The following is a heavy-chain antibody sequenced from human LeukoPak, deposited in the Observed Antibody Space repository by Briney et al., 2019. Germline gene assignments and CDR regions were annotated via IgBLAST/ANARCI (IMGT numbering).Heavy chain of an antibody. V-gene: IGHV1-2*02. CDR1: GYTFTGHY. J-gene: IGHJ4*02. CDR3: ANWGGYGSGSIFDY. Sequence: GASVKVSCKASGYTFTGHYMNWVRQAPGEGLEWMGWINPTSGGTNYAQKFQGRVTMTRDTSISTAYMELSRLRSDDTAVYYCANWGGYGSGSIFDYWGQGTPVTVSS. CDR2: INPTSGGT. D-gene: IGHD3-10*01.